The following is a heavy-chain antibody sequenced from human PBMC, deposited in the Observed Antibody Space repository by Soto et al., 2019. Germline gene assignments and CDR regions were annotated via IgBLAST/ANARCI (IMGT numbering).Heavy chain of an antibody. CDR2: INHSGST. CDR3: AREGYCSSTSCYAGFLVRVARAWRSNLFDP. J-gene: IGHJ5*02. Sequence: SETLSLTCAVYGGSFSGYYWSWIRQPPGKGLEWIGEINHSGSTNYNPSLKSRVTISVDTSKNQFSLKLSSVTAADTAVYYCAREGYCSSTSCYAGFLVRVARAWRSNLFDPWGQGTPVTVSS. D-gene: IGHD2-2*01. CDR1: GGSFSGYY. V-gene: IGHV4-34*01.